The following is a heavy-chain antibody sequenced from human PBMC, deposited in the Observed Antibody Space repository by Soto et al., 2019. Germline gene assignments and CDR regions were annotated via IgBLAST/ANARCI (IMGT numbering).Heavy chain of an antibody. V-gene: IGHV1-18*01. CDR3: ARDGHDGSYYELDY. CDR1: GYTFSSFG. D-gene: IGHD1-26*01. Sequence: QIQLVQSGTEVKKPGASVKVSCKASGYTFSSFGLSWVRQAPGQGLEWVAWSSAHTGNTNYAHKVQSRITLTTDTSSSTAYMELRSLRSDDTAIYYCARDGHDGSYYELDYWGQGTLVTVSS. J-gene: IGHJ4*02. CDR2: SSAHTGNT.